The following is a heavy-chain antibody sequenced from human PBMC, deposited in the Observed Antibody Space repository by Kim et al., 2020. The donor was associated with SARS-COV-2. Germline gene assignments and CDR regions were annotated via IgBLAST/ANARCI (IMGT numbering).Heavy chain of an antibody. J-gene: IGHJ4*02. CDR1: GFTFSSYA. Sequence: GGSLRLSCAASGFTFSSYAMHWVRQAPGKGLEWVAVISYDGSNKYYVDSVKGRFTISRDNSKNTLYLQMNSLRAEDTAVYYCARDLRGYVWSGLYWGQGTLVTVSS. CDR2: ISYDGSNK. CDR3: ARDLRGYVWSGLY. D-gene: IGHD3-16*01. V-gene: IGHV3-30*04.